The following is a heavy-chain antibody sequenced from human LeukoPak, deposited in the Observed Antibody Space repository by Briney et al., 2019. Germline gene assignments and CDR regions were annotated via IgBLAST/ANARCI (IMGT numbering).Heavy chain of an antibody. J-gene: IGHJ4*02. Sequence: ASVEVSCKASGYTFTNYGINWVRQAPGQGLEWMGWINVYNGDTKYAPKFQGRVTITIDTSTSIAYLELRSLGFDDTAVYYCARPDCPGGGCYTPLFWGQGTLVSVSS. D-gene: IGHD2-8*02. CDR3: ARPDCPGGGCYTPLF. CDR2: INVYNGDT. V-gene: IGHV1-18*01. CDR1: GYTFTNYG.